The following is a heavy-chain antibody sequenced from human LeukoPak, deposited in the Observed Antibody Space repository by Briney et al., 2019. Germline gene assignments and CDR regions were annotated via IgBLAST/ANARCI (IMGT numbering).Heavy chain of an antibody. V-gene: IGHV3-64*01. J-gene: IGHJ4*02. D-gene: IGHD2-21*02. CDR3: ARGEGDWKFVDY. CDR1: GFTFSSCA. CDR2: IGSNGDT. Sequence: GGSLRLSCAASGFTFSSCAMHWVRQAPGRGLEHVSAIGSNGDTYYGNSVKGRFTVSRDNSKNTLYLQMGSLRAEDMAVYYCARGEGDWKFVDYWGQGTLVTVSS.